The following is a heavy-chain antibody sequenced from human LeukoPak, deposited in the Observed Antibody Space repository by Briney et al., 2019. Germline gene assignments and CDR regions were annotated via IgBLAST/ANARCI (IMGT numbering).Heavy chain of an antibody. CDR2: ISGSGGTV. CDR3: ATGGPHFYGLGTYYNLKSGDY. V-gene: IGHV3-11*01. Sequence: PGGSLRLSCAASEFIFSNYYMMWIRQAPGKGLEWISYISGSGGTVYYADSVKGRFTISRDNAKKYLYLQMNSVRAEDTAVYHCATGGPHFYGLGTYYNLKSGDYWGQGILVTVSA. J-gene: IGHJ4*02. CDR1: EFIFSNYY. D-gene: IGHD3-10*01.